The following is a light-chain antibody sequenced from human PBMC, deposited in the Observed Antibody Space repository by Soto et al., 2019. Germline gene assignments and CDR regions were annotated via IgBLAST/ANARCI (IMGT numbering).Light chain of an antibody. CDR2: DAS. CDR3: QQRNNWIT. V-gene: IGKV3-11*01. CDR1: QSVSSD. J-gene: IGKJ5*01. Sequence: EIVLTQSPVTLSLSPGERATLSCRASQSVSSDLAWYQHKPGQAPRLLIFDASNRATGIPARFSGSGSGTDFTLTISSLEPEDFAVYYCQQRNNWITFGRGTRLAIK.